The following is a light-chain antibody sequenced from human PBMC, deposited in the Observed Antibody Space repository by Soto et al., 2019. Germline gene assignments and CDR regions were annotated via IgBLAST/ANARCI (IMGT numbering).Light chain of an antibody. V-gene: IGKV1-9*01. J-gene: IGKJ1*01. CDR2: AAS. Sequence: DIQLTQSPSFLSASVGDRVTITCRASQGISSYLAWYQQKPGKAPKLLIYAASTLQSGVPSRFSGGGSGTEFTLTISSLQPDDFATYYCQQYNSYSPTFGQGTKV. CDR3: QQYNSYSPT. CDR1: QGISSY.